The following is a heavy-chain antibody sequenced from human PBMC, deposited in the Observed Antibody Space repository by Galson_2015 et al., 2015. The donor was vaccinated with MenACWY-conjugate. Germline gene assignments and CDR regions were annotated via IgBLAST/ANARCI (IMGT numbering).Heavy chain of an antibody. V-gene: IGHV1-69*13. CDR2: IIPIFGKV. J-gene: IGHJ4*02. CDR1: GYSLSDLS. Sequence: SVKVSCKVSGYSLSDLSMHWVRQAPGQGLEWMGDIIPIFGKVNYAQNFQGRVTITADESTSTAYMDLSSLRFADTAVYYCATAARVPFFEQWLYNFDYWGQGTLV. D-gene: IGHD6-19*01. CDR3: ATAARVPFFEQWLYNFDY.